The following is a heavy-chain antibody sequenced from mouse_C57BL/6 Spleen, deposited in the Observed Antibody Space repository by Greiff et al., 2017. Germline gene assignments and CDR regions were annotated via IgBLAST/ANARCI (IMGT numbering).Heavy chain of an antibody. J-gene: IGHJ2*01. Sequence: VQLQESGPGLVKPSQSLTCSVTGYSITSGYYWNWIRQFPGNKLEWMGYISYDGSNNTNPSLKNRISITRDTSKNPFFLKLNSVTTEDTATYYFARDGRWLLGALDYWGQGTTLTVSS. CDR3: ARDGRWLLGALDY. CDR2: ISYDGSN. CDR1: GYSITSGYY. V-gene: IGHV3-6*01. D-gene: IGHD2-3*01.